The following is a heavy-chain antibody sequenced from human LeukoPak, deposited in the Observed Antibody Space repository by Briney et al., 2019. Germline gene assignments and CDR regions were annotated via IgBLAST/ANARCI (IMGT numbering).Heavy chain of an antibody. CDR1: GFTFSRYG. CDR3: AKSHHVTAIDY. V-gene: IGHV3-23*01. Sequence: GGSLRLSCEASGFTFSRYGMSWVRQAPGKGLEWVSAIRGSGGSTYYADSVKGRSTISRDNSKNTLYLQMNSLRADDTAVYYCAKSHHVTAIDYWGQGTLVTVSS. J-gene: IGHJ4*02. D-gene: IGHD2-21*02. CDR2: IRGSGGST.